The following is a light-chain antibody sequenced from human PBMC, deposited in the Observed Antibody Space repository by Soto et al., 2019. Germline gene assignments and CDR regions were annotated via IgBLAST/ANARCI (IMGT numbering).Light chain of an antibody. V-gene: IGKV3-15*01. CDR1: QSVNSN. CDR3: QQYNFWPPLT. Sequence: EIVMTQSPATLSVSPGERATLSCRASQSVNSNLAWYRQKPGQAPRLLISDASTRDTGVPARFSGSGSGTEFTLTISSLQSEDSGMYSCQQYNFWPPLTFGGGTKVEIK. J-gene: IGKJ4*01. CDR2: DAS.